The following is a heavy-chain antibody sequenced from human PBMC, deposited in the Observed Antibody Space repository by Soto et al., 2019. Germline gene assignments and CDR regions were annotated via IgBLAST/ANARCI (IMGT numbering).Heavy chain of an antibody. CDR1: GYSISNIIY. CDR2: LSQSGGT. CDR3: AAGTPPGTRLYGMDV. D-gene: IGHD1-7*01. Sequence: SETLSLTCDVSGYSISNIIYWGWIRRPPGKGLEWIGSLSQSGGTYRNPSLRSRVTISVDRSKNHFSLQLRSVTAADTAVYYCAAGTPPGTRLYGMDVWGPGTTVTVSS. V-gene: IGHV4-38-2*01. J-gene: IGHJ6*02.